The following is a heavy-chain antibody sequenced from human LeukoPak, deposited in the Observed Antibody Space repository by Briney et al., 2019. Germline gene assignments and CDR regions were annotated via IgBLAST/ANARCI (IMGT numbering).Heavy chain of an antibody. CDR2: IKQDGSEK. CDR3: ARGLNPGGFDY. Sequence: GGSLRLSCAASGFTFSSYSMNWVRQAPGKGLEWVANIKQDGSEKYYVDSVKGRFTIFRDNAKNSLYLQMNSLRAEDTAVYYCARGLNPGGFDYWGQGTLVTVSS. CDR1: GFTFSSYS. J-gene: IGHJ4*02. V-gene: IGHV3-7*01. D-gene: IGHD3-10*01.